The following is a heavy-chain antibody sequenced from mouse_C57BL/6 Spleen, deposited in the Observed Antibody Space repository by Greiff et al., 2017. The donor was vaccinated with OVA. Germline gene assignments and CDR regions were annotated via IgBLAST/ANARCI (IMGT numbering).Heavy chain of an antibody. CDR1: GFNIKNTY. D-gene: IGHD2-3*01. CDR3: APYDGYYGGFAY. CDR2: IDPANGNT. Sequence: VQLQQSVAELVRPGASVKLSCTASGFNIKNTYMHWVKQRPEQGLEWIGSIDPANGNTTYAPKFQGKATITADTSANTAYLQLSSLTSEDTAIYYCAPYDGYYGGFAYWGQGTLGTVSA. V-gene: IGHV14-3*01. J-gene: IGHJ3*01.